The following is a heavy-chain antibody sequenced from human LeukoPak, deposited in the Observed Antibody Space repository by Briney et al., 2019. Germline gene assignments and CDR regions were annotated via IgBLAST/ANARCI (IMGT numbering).Heavy chain of an antibody. CDR3: ARGQVVPAAIPALFDY. CDR2: ISYDGSNK. CDR1: GFTYSSYA. V-gene: IGHV3-30-3*01. Sequence: GGSLTLSCAASGFTYSSYAMHWVRQPPAKGLEGVAVISYDGSNKYYADSVKGRFTISRDNSKNTLYLQMNSLRAEDTAVYYCARGQVVPAAIPALFDYWGQGTLVTVSS. D-gene: IGHD2-2*02. J-gene: IGHJ4*02.